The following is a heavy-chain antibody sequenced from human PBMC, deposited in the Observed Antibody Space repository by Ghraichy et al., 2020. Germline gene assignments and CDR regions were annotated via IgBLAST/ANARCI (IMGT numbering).Heavy chain of an antibody. CDR2: IIPIFGTA. J-gene: IGHJ3*02. D-gene: IGHD3-3*01. CDR1: GGTFSSYA. Sequence: SVKVSCKASGGTFSSYAISWVRQAPGQGLEWMGGIIPIFGTANYAQKFQGRVTITADESTSTAYMELSSLRSEDTAVYYCARDVGESYDFWSGPNAFDIWGQGTMVTVSS. V-gene: IGHV1-69*13. CDR3: ARDVGESYDFWSGPNAFDI.